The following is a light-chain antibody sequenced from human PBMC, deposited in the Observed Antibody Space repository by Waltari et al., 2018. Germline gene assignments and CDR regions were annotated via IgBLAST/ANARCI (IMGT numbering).Light chain of an antibody. J-gene: IGKJ1*01. Sequence: EIMLTQSPGTLSLSPGERATLSCRTSQSIGRSLAWYQQKPGQAPRLRIYGASSRATDIPDRFSGSGSGTDFSLTINTLEPEDCALYYCQHYVRLPVTFGQGTKVEIK. CDR3: QHYVRLPVT. V-gene: IGKV3-20*01. CDR2: GAS. CDR1: QSIGRS.